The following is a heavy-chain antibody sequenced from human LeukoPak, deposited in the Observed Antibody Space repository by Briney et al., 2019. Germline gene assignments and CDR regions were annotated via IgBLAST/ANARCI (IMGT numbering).Heavy chain of an antibody. V-gene: IGHV4-34*01. D-gene: IGHD3-3*01. Sequence: SETLSLTCAVYGGSFSGYYWSWIRQPPGKGLDWIGEINHSGSTNYNPSLKSRVTISVDTSKNQFSLKLSSVTAADTAVYYCARARPPRITIFGVVSPNWFDPWGQGTLVTVSS. CDR3: ARARPPRITIFGVVSPNWFDP. CDR1: GGSFSGYY. CDR2: INHSGST. J-gene: IGHJ5*02.